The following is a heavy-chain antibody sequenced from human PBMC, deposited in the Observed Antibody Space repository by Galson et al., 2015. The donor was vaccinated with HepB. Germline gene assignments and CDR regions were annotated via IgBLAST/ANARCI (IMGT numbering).Heavy chain of an antibody. CDR3: ARNPASYDYYNMDV. Sequence: SLRLSCAASGFSFMSHSMNWVRHSPGKGLEWLAYISPGGTKYYADSARGRFTISRDSAKKSMYLHMSSLRVEDTAVYYCARNPASYDYYNMDVWGQGTTVTVSS. J-gene: IGHJ6*02. D-gene: IGHD2-21*01. V-gene: IGHV3-48*01. CDR1: GFSFMSHS. CDR2: ISPGGTK.